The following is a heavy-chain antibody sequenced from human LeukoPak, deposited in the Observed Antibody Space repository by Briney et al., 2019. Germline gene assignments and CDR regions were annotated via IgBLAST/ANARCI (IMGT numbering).Heavy chain of an antibody. CDR1: GFTFSSYG. Sequence: GGSLRLSCAASGFTFSSYGMSWVRQAPGKGLEWVANIKEDGSEKYYVDSVKGRFTISRDNAKNSLYLQMNGLRAEDTAVFYCARLLETYDYVWGSYGFDSWGQGTLVTVSS. CDR2: IKEDGSEK. D-gene: IGHD3-16*01. V-gene: IGHV3-7*01. J-gene: IGHJ4*02. CDR3: ARLLETYDYVWGSYGFDS.